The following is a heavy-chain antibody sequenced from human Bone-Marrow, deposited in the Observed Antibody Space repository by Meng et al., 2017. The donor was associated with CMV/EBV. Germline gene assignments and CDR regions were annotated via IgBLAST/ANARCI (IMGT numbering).Heavy chain of an antibody. J-gene: IGHJ5*02. CDR3: ASMFLGYCTNGVCYTGWFDP. D-gene: IGHD2-8*01. CDR2: INAGNGNT. V-gene: IGHV1-3*01. Sequence: FTSDARHWFSHAPGQRLERMGWINAGNGNTKYSQKFKGRFTITRDTSASTAYMELSSLRSEDTAVYYCASMFLGYCTNGVCYTGWFDPWGQGTLVTVSS. CDR1: FTSDA.